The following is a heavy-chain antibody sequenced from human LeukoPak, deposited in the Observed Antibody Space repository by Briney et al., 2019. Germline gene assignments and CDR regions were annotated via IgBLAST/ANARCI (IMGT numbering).Heavy chain of an antibody. Sequence: PSETLSLTCAVSGGSISSGGYSWSWIRQPPGKGLEWIGYIYHSGSTYYNPSLKSRVTISVDRSKNQFSLKPSSVTAADTAVYYCARGYCSSTSCWFDPWGQGTLVTVSS. CDR1: GGSISSGGYS. CDR2: IYHSGST. D-gene: IGHD2-2*01. V-gene: IGHV4-30-2*01. CDR3: ARGYCSSTSCWFDP. J-gene: IGHJ5*02.